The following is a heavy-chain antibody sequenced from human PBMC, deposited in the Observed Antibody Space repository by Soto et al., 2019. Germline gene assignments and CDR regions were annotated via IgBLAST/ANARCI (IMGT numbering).Heavy chain of an antibody. D-gene: IGHD1-26*01. J-gene: IGHJ3*02. Sequence: QVQLQESGPGLVKPSQTLSLTCTVSGGSISSGGYYWSWIRQHPGKGLEWIGYIYYSGSTYYNPSLKSRVTISVDTSKNQFSLKLSSVTAADTAVYYCVRDQVGATSRGGPELVWGGDAFDIWGQGTMVTVSS. CDR2: IYYSGST. V-gene: IGHV4-31*03. CDR1: GGSISSGGYY. CDR3: VRDQVGATSRGGPELVWGGDAFDI.